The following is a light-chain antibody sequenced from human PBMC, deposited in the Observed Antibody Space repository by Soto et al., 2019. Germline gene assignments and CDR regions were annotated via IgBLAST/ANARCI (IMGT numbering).Light chain of an antibody. CDR1: EDINTW. CDR2: STS. CDR3: QQANSFPFT. J-gene: IGKJ3*01. Sequence: DIQMTQSPSSVSASVGDRVTITCRTSEDINTWLAWYQQKPGKAPKLLMHSTSTLHTGVPSRFSGSGSGTDFTLTINSLQPEDFATYYCQQANSFPFTFGPGTKVDLK. V-gene: IGKV1-12*01.